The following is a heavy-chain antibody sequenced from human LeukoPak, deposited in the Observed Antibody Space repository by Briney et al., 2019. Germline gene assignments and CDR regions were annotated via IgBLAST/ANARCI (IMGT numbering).Heavy chain of an antibody. D-gene: IGHD6-13*01. CDR3: ARDSWDCSSWYFDY. CDR2: IFHSGST. Sequence: PSETLSLTCAVSVGSTCISKWWSWVRQPPGKGLEWIGEIFHSGSTNYNPSLKSRVTISVDKSKNHFSLILSSVTAADTAVYYCARDSWDCSSWYFDYWGQGTLVTVSS. V-gene: IGHV4-4*02. J-gene: IGHJ4*02. CDR1: VGSTCISKW.